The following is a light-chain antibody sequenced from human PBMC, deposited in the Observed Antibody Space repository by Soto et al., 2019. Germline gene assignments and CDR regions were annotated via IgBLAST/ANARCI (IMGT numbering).Light chain of an antibody. CDR2: GAS. Sequence: EIVLTQSPGTLSLSPGERATLSCRASQSVSSSYLAWYQQKPGQAPRLLIYGASSRATGIPDRFSGSGSGTDFTLTISKLEPEDFAVYYCQQYDSSITFGPGTKVDV. V-gene: IGKV3-20*01. CDR1: QSVSSSY. CDR3: QQYDSSIT. J-gene: IGKJ3*01.